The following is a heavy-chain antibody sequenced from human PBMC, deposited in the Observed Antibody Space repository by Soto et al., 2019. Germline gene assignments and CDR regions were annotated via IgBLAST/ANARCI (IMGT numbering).Heavy chain of an antibody. J-gene: IGHJ4*01. CDR3: ARHSTSAPKEY. CDR2: IYPGDSDT. V-gene: IGHV5-51*01. Sequence: GESRKISCKVSGYSFTTYWIAWLRQMPGKGLEWVGIIYPGDSDTRYSPSFEGHVTISVDKSISTAFLQWNSLKASDNAIYYCARHSTSAPKEYWGQGTLVTVSS. D-gene: IGHD3-10*01. CDR1: GYSFTTYW.